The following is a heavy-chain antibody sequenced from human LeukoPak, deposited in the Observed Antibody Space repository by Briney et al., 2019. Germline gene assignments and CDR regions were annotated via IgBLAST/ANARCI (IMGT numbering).Heavy chain of an antibody. V-gene: IGHV3-7*01. CDR3: AGDEGWTFDI. CDR1: GLTFSNYW. J-gene: IGHJ3*02. CDR2: IKQDGSEK. D-gene: IGHD3/OR15-3a*01. Sequence: GGSLRLSCAASGLTFSNYWMSWFRRAPGKGPEWVAIIKQDGSEKYYVDSVKGRFTISRDNAKNSLYLQMNSLRADDTAVYYCAGDEGWTFDIWGQGTKVTVSS.